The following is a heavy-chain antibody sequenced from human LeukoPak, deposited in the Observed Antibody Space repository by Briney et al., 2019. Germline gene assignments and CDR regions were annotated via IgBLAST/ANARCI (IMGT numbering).Heavy chain of an antibody. D-gene: IGHD3-3*01. Sequence: GESLKISCKGSGYSFTSYWIGWVRQMPGKGLEWMGIIYPGDSDTRYSPSFQGQATISADKSISTAYLQWSSLKASDTAMYYCARLHYDFWSGSTYYFDYWGQGTLVTVSS. CDR1: GYSFTSYW. CDR2: IYPGDSDT. CDR3: ARLHYDFWSGSTYYFDY. V-gene: IGHV5-51*01. J-gene: IGHJ4*02.